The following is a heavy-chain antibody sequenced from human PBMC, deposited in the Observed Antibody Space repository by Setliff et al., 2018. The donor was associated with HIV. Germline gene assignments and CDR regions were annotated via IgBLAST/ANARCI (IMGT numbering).Heavy chain of an antibody. D-gene: IGHD6-19*01. CDR1: GYTFLTYG. Sequence: GASVKVSCKASGYTFLTYGISWVRQAPGHGLEWMGWISPYNGHTNYAQNFQGRVTMTTDTSTSRAYTELRSLRSDDTAAYFCARLGSGWSDSYYYAMDVWGQGTTVTVSS. V-gene: IGHV1-18*01. CDR3: ARLGSGWSDSYYYAMDV. CDR2: ISPYNGHT. J-gene: IGHJ6*02.